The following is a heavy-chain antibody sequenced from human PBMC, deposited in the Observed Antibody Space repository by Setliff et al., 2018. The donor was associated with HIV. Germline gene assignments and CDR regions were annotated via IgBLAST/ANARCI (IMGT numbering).Heavy chain of an antibody. CDR2: IIPIVGQT. D-gene: IGHD1-26*01. V-gene: IGHV1-69*10. CDR3: ARAYRPRALDI. Sequence: SVKVSCKASGGTFGSCAIHWVRQAPGQGLEWMGGIIPIVGQTNYAQKFQGRFTITADTSTNTAFMELTSLTSEDTAFYYCARAYRPRALDIWGQGTMVTVSS. J-gene: IGHJ3*02. CDR1: GGTFGSCA.